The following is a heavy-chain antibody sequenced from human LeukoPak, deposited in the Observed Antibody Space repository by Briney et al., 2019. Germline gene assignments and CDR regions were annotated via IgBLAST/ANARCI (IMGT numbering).Heavy chain of an antibody. CDR2: IIPIFGTA. CDR1: GYTFTGYY. V-gene: IGHV1-69*13. D-gene: IGHD3-3*01. CDR3: ARGVYYDFWSGSTKGMDV. Sequence: GASVKVSCKASGYTFTGYYMHWVRQAPGQGLEWMGGIIPIFGTANYAQKFQGRVTITADESTSTAYMELSSLRSEDTAVYYCARGVYYDFWSGSTKGMDVWGQGTTVTVSS. J-gene: IGHJ6*02.